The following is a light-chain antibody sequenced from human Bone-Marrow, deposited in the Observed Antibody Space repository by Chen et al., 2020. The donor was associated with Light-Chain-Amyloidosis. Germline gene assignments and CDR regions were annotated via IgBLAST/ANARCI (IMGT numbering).Light chain of an antibody. CDR3: QVWDRSSDRPV. Sequence: SYVLTQPSSVSVAPGQTATIACGGNNIGSTSVHWYQQTPGQAPLLVVYDDSDRPSGIPERLSGSNSGNTATLNSSRVEAGDEADYYWQVWDRSSDRPVFGGGTKLTVL. CDR1: NIGSTS. V-gene: IGLV3-21*02. J-gene: IGLJ3*02. CDR2: DDS.